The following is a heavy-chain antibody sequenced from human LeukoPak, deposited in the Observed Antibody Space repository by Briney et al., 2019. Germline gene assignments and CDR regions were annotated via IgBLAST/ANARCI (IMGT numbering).Heavy chain of an antibody. D-gene: IGHD2/OR15-2a*01. CDR2: IYYSGST. V-gene: IGHV4-39*07. CDR3: ARDEIWWFDP. CDR1: GGSISSSSYY. Sequence: PSETLSLTCTVSGGSISSSSYYWGWIRQPPGKGLEWIGSIYYSGSTYYNPSLKSRVTISVDTSKNQFSLKLSSVTAADTAVYYCARDEIWWFDPWGQGTLATVSS. J-gene: IGHJ5*02.